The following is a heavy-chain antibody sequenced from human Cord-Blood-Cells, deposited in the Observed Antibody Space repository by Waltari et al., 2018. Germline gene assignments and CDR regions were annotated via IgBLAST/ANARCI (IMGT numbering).Heavy chain of an antibody. CDR1: GLTFSSYS. V-gene: IGHV3-21*01. J-gene: IGHJ4*02. D-gene: IGHD3-3*01. CDR2: ISSIISYI. Sequence: EVQLVESGGGLVKPGGSLRLSCAASGLTFSSYSMNWVRQAPGKGLEVVSSISSIISYIYYADSVKGRFTISRDNAKNSLYLQMNSLRAEDTAVYYCARGGWSGAYYFDYWGQGTLVTVSS. CDR3: ARGGWSGAYYFDY.